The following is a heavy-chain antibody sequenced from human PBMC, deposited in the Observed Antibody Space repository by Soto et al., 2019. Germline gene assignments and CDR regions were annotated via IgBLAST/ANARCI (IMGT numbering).Heavy chain of an antibody. J-gene: IGHJ4*02. D-gene: IGHD5-12*01. V-gene: IGHV3-30-3*01. Sequence: QVQLVESGGGVVQPVRSLRLSCAASGFTFSSYAMHWVRQAPGKGLEWVAVISYDGSNKYYADSVKGRFTISRDNSKNTLYLQMNSLRAEDTAVYYCARAVSGYDSGPFDYWGQGTLVTVSS. CDR2: ISYDGSNK. CDR3: ARAVSGYDSGPFDY. CDR1: GFTFSSYA.